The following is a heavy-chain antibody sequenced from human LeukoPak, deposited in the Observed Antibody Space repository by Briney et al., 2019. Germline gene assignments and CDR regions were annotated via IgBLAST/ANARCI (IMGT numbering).Heavy chain of an antibody. V-gene: IGHV3-30*02. J-gene: IGHJ5*02. Sequence: GGSLRLSCAASGFTFSSYSMNWARQAPGKGLEWVAFIRYDGSNKYYADSVKGRFTISRDNSKITLYLQMNSLRAEDTAVYYCAKGYGEQHAYDPWGQGTLVTVSS. CDR3: AKGYGEQHAYDP. D-gene: IGHD1/OR15-1a*01. CDR2: IRYDGSNK. CDR1: GFTFSSYS.